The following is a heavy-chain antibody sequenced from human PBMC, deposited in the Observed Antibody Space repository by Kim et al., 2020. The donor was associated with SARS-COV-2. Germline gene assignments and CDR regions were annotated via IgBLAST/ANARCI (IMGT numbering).Heavy chain of an antibody. V-gene: IGHV4-34*01. CDR3: AREGRGYSYGYYFDY. Sequence: SETLSLTCAVYGGSFSGYYWSWIRQPPGQGLEWMGEINHSGSTNYNPSLKSRVTISVDTSKNQFSLTLSSVTAADTAVYYCAREGRGYSYGYYFDYWGQGTNVTVSS. CDR2: INHSGST. J-gene: IGHJ4*02. D-gene: IGHD5-18*01. CDR1: GGSFSGYY.